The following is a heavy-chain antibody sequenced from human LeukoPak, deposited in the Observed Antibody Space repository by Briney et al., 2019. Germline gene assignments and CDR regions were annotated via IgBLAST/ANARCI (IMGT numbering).Heavy chain of an antibody. CDR1: GYTFTSYY. CDR2: INPSGGST. Sequence: ASVKVSCKASGYTFTSYYMHWVRQAPGQGLEWMGIINPSGGSTSYAQKFQGRVTMTRDTSTSTVYMELSSLRSEDTAVYYCASRGGTMVRGPGGFDCWGQGTLVTVSS. CDR3: ASRGGTMVRGPGGFDC. D-gene: IGHD3-10*01. J-gene: IGHJ4*02. V-gene: IGHV1-46*01.